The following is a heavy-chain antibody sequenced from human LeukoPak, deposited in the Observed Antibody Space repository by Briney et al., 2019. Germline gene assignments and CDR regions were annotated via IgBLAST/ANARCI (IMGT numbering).Heavy chain of an antibody. CDR3: AKDGDSSAGIDY. J-gene: IGHJ4*02. D-gene: IGHD6-19*01. Sequence: RGGSLRLYCAASGFTFSSYGMHWVRHAPGKGLEWVAVISYDGSNKYYADSVKGRFTISRDNSKNTLYLQMNSLRAEDTAVCYCAKDGDSSAGIDYWGQGTLVTVSS. V-gene: IGHV3-30*18. CDR1: GFTFSSYG. CDR2: ISYDGSNK.